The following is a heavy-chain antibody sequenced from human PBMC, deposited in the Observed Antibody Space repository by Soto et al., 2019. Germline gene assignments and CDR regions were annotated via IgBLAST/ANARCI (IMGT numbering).Heavy chain of an antibody. CDR2: SKNKADSYTT. J-gene: IGHJ4*02. Sequence: EVQLVESGGGLVQPGGSLRLSCAASGFTFSDHYMDWVRQAPGKGLEWVGRSKNKADSYTTEYAASVKGRFTISRDGSKNSLFLQMNSLTTEDTAVYDCTVWGSGNDFGAAWGQGILVTVSS. D-gene: IGHD3-10*01. CDR3: TVWGSGNDFGAA. CDR1: GFTFSDHY. V-gene: IGHV3-72*01.